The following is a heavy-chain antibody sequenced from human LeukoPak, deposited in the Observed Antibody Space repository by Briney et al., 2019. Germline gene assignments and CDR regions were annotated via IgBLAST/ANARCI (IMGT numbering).Heavy chain of an antibody. Sequence: PGGSLRLSCAASGFTVSSNYMSWVRQAPGKGLEWVATIKQDGSEIYYVASVTDRFIISRDNAKKSLYLQMNSLRAEDTAAYYCARGNRAPGAFDVWGQGTLVTVSS. CDR3: ARGNRAPGAFDV. D-gene: IGHD3-10*01. CDR1: GFTVSSNY. V-gene: IGHV3-7*01. J-gene: IGHJ3*01. CDR2: IKQDGSEI.